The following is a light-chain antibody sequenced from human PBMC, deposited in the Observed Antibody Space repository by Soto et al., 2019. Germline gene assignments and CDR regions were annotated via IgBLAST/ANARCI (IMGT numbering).Light chain of an antibody. V-gene: IGKV3-11*01. CDR2: DAA. CDR3: QRRSNWPLFT. Sequence: EIVLTQSPGTLSLFPGERATLSCRASQSVSDFLAWYQQKPGQAPRLLIYDAAKRAPGIPARFSGSGSGTDFTLTISSLEPEDSAVYYCQRRSNWPLFTFGPGTKV. CDR1: QSVSDF. J-gene: IGKJ3*01.